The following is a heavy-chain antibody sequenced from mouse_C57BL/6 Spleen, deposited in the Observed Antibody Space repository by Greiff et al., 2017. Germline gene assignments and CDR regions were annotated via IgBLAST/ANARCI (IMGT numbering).Heavy chain of an antibody. CDR1: GYTFTSYG. V-gene: IGHV1-81*01. Sequence: QVQLQQSGAELARPGASVKLSCKASGYTFTSYGISWVKQRTGQGLEWIGEIYPRSGNTYYNEKFKGKATLTADKSSSTAYMELRSLTSEDSAVYFWARSRDYCGSNPYACDYWGQGTSVTVSA. D-gene: IGHD1-1*01. J-gene: IGHJ4*01. CDR3: ARSRDYCGSNPYACDY. CDR2: IYPRSGNT.